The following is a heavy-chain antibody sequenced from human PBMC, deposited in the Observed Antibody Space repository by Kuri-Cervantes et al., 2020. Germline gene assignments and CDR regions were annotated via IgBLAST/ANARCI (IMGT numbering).Heavy chain of an antibody. CDR2: INHSGST. Sequence: SETLSLTCAVYGGSFSGYYWSWIRQPPGKGLEWIGEINHSGSTNYNPSLKSRVTISVDTSKNQFSLKLSSVTAADTAVYYCARDRLDSESPEGAFDIWGQGTMVTVSS. CDR1: GGSFSGYY. J-gene: IGHJ3*02. V-gene: IGHV4-34*01. D-gene: IGHD1-26*01. CDR3: ARDRLDSESPEGAFDI.